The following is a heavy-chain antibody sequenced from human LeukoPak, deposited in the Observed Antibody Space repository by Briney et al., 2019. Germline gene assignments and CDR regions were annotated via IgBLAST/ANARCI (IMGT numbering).Heavy chain of an antibody. CDR1: GGSFSGYY. J-gene: IGHJ4*02. D-gene: IGHD6-19*01. CDR2: INHSGST. Sequence: SETLSLTCADYGGSFSGYYWSWIRQPPGKGLEWIGEINHSGSTNYNPSLKSRVTISVDTSKNQFSLKLSSVTAADTAVYYCARGRTGWYFDYWGQGTLVTVSS. V-gene: IGHV4-34*01. CDR3: ARGRTGWYFDY.